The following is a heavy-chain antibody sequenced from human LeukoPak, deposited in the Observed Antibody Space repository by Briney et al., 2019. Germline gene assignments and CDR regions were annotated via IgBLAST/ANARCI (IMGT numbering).Heavy chain of an antibody. CDR2: IIDSGNSI. D-gene: IGHD6-6*01. V-gene: IGHV3-23*01. Sequence: GGSLRLSCAASGFTFSSCAMSWVRQAPGKGLEWVSTIIDSGNSIYYADSVKGRFTISRDNSKNTLYLQMSSLRADDTAVYYCVKDRSIAAPNNDFFDSWGQGALVTVSS. CDR1: GFTFSSCA. J-gene: IGHJ4*02. CDR3: VKDRSIAAPNNDFFDS.